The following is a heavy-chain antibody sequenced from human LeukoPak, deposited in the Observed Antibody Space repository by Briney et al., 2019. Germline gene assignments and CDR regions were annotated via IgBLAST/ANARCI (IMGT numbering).Heavy chain of an antibody. CDR3: ARDRGWIRDY. Sequence: GGSLRLSCVASGFALINYNMIWVRQAPGKEPEWISILNPTATSVMYADSLKGRFSVSRDNAKNTFFLHMNRLTVEDTAMYYCARDRGWIRDYWGRGTPVAVSS. CDR2: LNPTATSV. J-gene: IGHJ4*02. V-gene: IGHV3-11*01. D-gene: IGHD2-2*03. CDR1: GFALINYN.